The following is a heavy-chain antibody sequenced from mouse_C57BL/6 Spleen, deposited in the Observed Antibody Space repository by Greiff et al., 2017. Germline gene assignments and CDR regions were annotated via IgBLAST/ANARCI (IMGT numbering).Heavy chain of an antibody. J-gene: IGHJ4*01. CDR1: GYAFSSYW. D-gene: IGHD2-10*01. V-gene: IGHV1-80*01. CDR2: IYPGDGDT. CDR3: ARKGAYQGGMDY. Sequence: VQLQESGAELVKPGASVKISCKASGYAFSSYWMNWVKQRPGKGLEWIGQIYPGDGDTNYNGKFKGKDTLTADKSSSTAYMQLSSLTSEDSAVYFCARKGAYQGGMDYWGQGTSVTVSS.